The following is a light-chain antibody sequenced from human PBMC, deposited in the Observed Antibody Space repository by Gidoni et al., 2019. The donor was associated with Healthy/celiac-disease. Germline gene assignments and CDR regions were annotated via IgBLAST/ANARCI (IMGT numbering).Light chain of an antibody. CDR3: KESYSTLYT. J-gene: IGKJ2*01. Sequence: DIQMSQSPSSLSASVGDRVTITRRASPSISSYVNWYKQKPEKAPKLLIYAASSLQSGVPSRFSRSGSGTDSTLTISTPQPEDFATYYCKESYSTLYTFGQGTKLEIK. CDR2: AAS. V-gene: IGKV1-39*01. CDR1: PSISSY.